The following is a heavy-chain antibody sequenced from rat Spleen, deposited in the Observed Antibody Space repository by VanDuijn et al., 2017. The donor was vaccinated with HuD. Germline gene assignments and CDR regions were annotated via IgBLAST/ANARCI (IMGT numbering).Heavy chain of an antibody. D-gene: IGHD1-1*01. Sequence: QVQLRESGPGLVQPSQTLSLTCTVSGFSLTSFHVHWIRQFTGKGLEWMGIIWTGGTTDYNSALKSRLSISRDTSKSQVYLKMNSLQTEDTTTYYCARDYYTDGYFDYWGQGVMVTVSS. J-gene: IGHJ2*01. CDR2: IWTGGTT. V-gene: IGHV2-30*01. CDR3: ARDYYTDGYFDY. CDR1: GFSLTSFH.